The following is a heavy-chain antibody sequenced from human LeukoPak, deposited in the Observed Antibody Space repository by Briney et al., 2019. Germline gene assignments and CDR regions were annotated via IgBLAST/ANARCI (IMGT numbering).Heavy chain of an antibody. Sequence: GGSLRLSCAASGFVFSTYWMSWVRQAPGKGLEWVANIKQDGSEKYYVDSVKGRFTISRDNAKNSLYLQMNSLRAEDTAVYYCARETRELSTKFYYYYGMDVWGQGTTVTVSS. CDR3: ARETRELSTKFYYYYGMDV. D-gene: IGHD3-16*02. V-gene: IGHV3-7*01. CDR1: GFVFSTYW. J-gene: IGHJ6*02. CDR2: IKQDGSEK.